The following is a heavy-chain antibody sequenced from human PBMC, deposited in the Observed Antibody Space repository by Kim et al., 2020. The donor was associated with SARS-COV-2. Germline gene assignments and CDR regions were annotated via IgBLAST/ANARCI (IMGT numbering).Heavy chain of an antibody. Sequence: GGSLRLSCEASGFIFKNKGMHWVRQAPGKGLEWVAVTSYDGSSNHYADSVKGRFNISRDNSKNTLFLQMTNLRVEDTAVYYCVRDAVRISWGTWGQGTL. CDR3: VRDAVRISWGT. J-gene: IGHJ1*01. CDR1: GFIFKNKG. V-gene: IGHV3-30*03. CDR2: TSYDGSSN. D-gene: IGHD2-15*01.